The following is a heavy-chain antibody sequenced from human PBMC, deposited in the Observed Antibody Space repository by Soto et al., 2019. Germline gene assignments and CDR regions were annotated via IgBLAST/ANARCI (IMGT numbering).Heavy chain of an antibody. Sequence: QVQLVESGGGVVQPGRSLRLSCSASGFIYSSCAMHWVRQVPGKGLEWLAVVSHDGTLYPYADSVKGRFTISRDNSRKMRYLQRNSLRPDDTAVYYCVKDRSDTWSFDYWGQGTLVTVSS. CDR1: GFIYSSCA. V-gene: IGHV3-30*18. CDR3: VKDRSDTWSFDY. J-gene: IGHJ4*02. D-gene: IGHD2-15*01. CDR2: VSHDGTLY.